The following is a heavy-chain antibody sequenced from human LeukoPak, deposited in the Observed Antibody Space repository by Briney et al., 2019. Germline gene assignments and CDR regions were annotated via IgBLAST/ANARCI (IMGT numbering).Heavy chain of an antibody. J-gene: IGHJ3*02. Sequence: GGSLRLFCAASGFTFSDYYMSWIRQAPGKGLEWVSYISSSGSTIYYADSVKGGFTISRDNAKNSLYLQMNSLRAEDTAVYYCAREKIFNCWSGYYKSDDAFDIWGEGTMVSVSS. CDR2: ISSSGSTI. V-gene: IGHV3-11*04. D-gene: IGHD3-3*01. CDR1: GFTFSDYY. CDR3: AREKIFNCWSGYYKSDDAFDI.